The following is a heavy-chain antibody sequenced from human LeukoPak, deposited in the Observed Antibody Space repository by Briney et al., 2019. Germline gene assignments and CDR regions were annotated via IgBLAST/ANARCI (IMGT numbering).Heavy chain of an antibody. CDR3: ARDGSGSGDY. CDR2: ISSDSTNI. CDR1: GFTFSIYG. V-gene: IGHV3-21*01. J-gene: IGHJ4*02. D-gene: IGHD2-15*01. Sequence: GGSLRLSCAASGFTFSIYGMNWVRQAPGEGLEWVASISSDSTNIYYTDSVKGQFTISRDNAKNSLYLQMNSLILEDTAVYYCARDGSGSGDYWGQGTLVTVSS.